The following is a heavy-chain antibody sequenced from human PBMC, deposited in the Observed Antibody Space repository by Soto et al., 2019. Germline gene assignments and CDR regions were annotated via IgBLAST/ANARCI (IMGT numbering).Heavy chain of an antibody. CDR2: INYSGST. Sequence: QLQLQESGPGLVKPSETLSLTCTVSGGSISSSSYFWGWIRQPPGKGLEWIGTINYSGSTYYNPSLKSRVTISVDTSKNQFSLKLNSVTAADTAVYYCARRILTAKGALDYWGQGTLVTVSS. V-gene: IGHV4-39*01. D-gene: IGHD2-21*02. CDR1: GGSISSSSYF. J-gene: IGHJ4*02. CDR3: ARRILTAKGALDY.